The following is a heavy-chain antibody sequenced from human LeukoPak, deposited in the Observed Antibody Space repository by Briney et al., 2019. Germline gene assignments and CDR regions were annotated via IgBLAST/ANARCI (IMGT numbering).Heavy chain of an antibody. Sequence: GGSLRLSCAASGFTFSSYAMHWVRQAPGKGLEWVAVISYDGSNKYYADSVKGRFTISRDNSKNTLYLQMNSLRAEDTAVYYCAKDREIVIGYFDYWGQGTLVTVSS. CDR1: GFTFSSYA. CDR2: ISYDGSNK. CDR3: AKDREIVIGYFDY. J-gene: IGHJ4*02. D-gene: IGHD3-16*02. V-gene: IGHV3-30-3*01.